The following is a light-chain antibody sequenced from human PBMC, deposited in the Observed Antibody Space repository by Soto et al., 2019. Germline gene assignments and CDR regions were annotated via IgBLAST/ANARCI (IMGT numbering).Light chain of an antibody. V-gene: IGKV1-5*01. J-gene: IGKJ1*01. Sequence: DIQMTQSPSTLSASVGDTVTITCRASQSVSGWLAWYQQKPGQAPKLLIYDASTLESGVPGRFSGSGVGTHFTLTISGLQPEDFATYHCQHYNSYSRAFGQGNKVDI. CDR1: QSVSGW. CDR2: DAS. CDR3: QHYNSYSRA.